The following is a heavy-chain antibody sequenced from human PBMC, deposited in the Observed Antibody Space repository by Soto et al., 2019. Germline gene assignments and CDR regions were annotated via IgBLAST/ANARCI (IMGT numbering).Heavy chain of an antibody. CDR3: ARDEAGYGMDV. Sequence: GSLRLSCAASGFTFSSYAMHWVRQAPGKGLEWVAVISYDGSNKYYADSVKGRFTISRDNSKNTLYLQMNSLRAEDTAVYYCARDEAGYGMDVWGQGTTVTVSS. V-gene: IGHV3-30-3*01. CDR2: ISYDGSNK. CDR1: GFTFSSYA. J-gene: IGHJ6*02.